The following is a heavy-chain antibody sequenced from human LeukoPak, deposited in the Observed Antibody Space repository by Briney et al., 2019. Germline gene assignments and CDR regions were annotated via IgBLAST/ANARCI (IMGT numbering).Heavy chain of an antibody. CDR2: ISGSGGST. D-gene: IGHD3-22*01. Sequence: GALRLSCAASGFTFSSYAMSWVRQAPGKGLERVSAISGSGGSTYYADSVKGRFTISRDNSKNTLYLQMNSLRAEDTAVYYCAKLPYDSSGYALFDYWGQGTLVTVSS. CDR1: GFTFSSYA. CDR3: AKLPYDSSGYALFDY. J-gene: IGHJ4*02. V-gene: IGHV3-23*01.